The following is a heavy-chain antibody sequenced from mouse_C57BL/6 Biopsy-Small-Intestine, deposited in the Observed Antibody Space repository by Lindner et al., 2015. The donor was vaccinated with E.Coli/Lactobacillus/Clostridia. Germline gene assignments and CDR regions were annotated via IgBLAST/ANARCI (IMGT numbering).Heavy chain of an antibody. V-gene: IGHV1-81*01. CDR3: ARTYFYAMDY. Sequence: VQLQESGPELVKPGASVKISCKASGYIFTTYGINWVKQRTGQGLEWIGEIYPRSGNTYYNEKFKGRATLTADKSSSTAYMQLSSLTSEDSAVYFCARTYFYAMDYWGQGTSVTVSS. CDR1: GYIFTTYG. CDR2: IYPRSGNT. J-gene: IGHJ4*01. D-gene: IGHD2-10*01.